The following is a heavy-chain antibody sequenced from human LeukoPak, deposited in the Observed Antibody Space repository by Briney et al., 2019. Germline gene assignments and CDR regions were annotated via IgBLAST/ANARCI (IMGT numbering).Heavy chain of an antibody. CDR3: ARGRFSNNIYSYYYSMAV. V-gene: IGHV4-34*01. J-gene: IGHJ6*03. Sequence: SQTLSLTCAVYSGSFSVYYWSGIRHPPGKGLEWIGEINHSGSTNYNTSLKSRVTISLDTPKNQSSLKLSSVPAADTAVYYCARGRFSNNIYSYYYSMAVWGKGTTVTVSS. CDR1: SGSFSVYY. D-gene: IGHD4-11*01. CDR2: INHSGST.